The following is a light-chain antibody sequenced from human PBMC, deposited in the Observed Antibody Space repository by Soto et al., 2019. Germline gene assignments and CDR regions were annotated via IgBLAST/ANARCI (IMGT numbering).Light chain of an antibody. CDR1: QSVSSS. Sequence: EIVKTQSPSTLSVSPGERATLHCRTSQSVSSSLVWYQQKPGQAPRLLIYDASNRATGIPARFSGSGSGTDFTLTISSLEPEDVAVYYCQQRGNRPPWTFGQGTKVDI. J-gene: IGKJ1*01. CDR3: QQRGNRPPWT. CDR2: DAS. V-gene: IGKV3-11*01.